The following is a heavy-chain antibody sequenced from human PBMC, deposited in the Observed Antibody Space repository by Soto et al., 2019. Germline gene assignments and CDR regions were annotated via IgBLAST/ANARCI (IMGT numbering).Heavy chain of an antibody. CDR1: GFIFSNYA. CDR2: VTGGGVT. Sequence: XGSLRLSCAASGFIFSNYAVAGVRQVPGKGLEWVSTVTGGGVTIYADSVKGRFTISRDNSKNMLYLQMNSLRAEDTAVYYCARGKGSSLIDWFDPWGQGTLVTVSS. CDR3: ARGKGSSLIDWFDP. D-gene: IGHD3-10*01. V-gene: IGHV3-23*01. J-gene: IGHJ5*02.